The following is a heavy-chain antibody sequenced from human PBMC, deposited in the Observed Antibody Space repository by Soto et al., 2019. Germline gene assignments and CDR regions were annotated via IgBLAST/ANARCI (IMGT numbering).Heavy chain of an antibody. CDR2: IYWDDDK. CDR1: GLSLSTSGEA. Sequence: QITLKESGPTLVKPTQTLTLTCTFSGLSLSTSGEAVGWIRQPPGKALEWLALIYWDDDKRYNPTLKTRLTITKATSKTQVVLTLPNMDPVDTATYYCAHYVSRSPAGWFDPWGQGILVTVSS. V-gene: IGHV2-5*02. CDR3: AHYVSRSPAGWFDP. D-gene: IGHD3-10*02. J-gene: IGHJ5*02.